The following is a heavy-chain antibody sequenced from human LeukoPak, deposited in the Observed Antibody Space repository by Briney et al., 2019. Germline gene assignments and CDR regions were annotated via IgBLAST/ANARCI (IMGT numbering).Heavy chain of an antibody. Sequence: GGSLRLSCAASGFTFSSYAMHWVRQAPGKGLEYVSAISSNGGSTYYANSVKGRFTISRDNSKNTLYLQMGSLRAEDMAVYYCARGPTVVGATIVDYWGQGTLVTVSS. V-gene: IGHV3-64*01. D-gene: IGHD1-26*01. CDR2: ISSNGGST. J-gene: IGHJ4*02. CDR1: GFTFSSYA. CDR3: ARGPTVVGATIVDY.